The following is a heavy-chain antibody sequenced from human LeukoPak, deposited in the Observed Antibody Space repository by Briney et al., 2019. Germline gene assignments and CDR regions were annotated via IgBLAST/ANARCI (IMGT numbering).Heavy chain of an antibody. J-gene: IGHJ4*02. Sequence: SGGSLRLSCAASGFTFTSYAMSWVRQVSGKGLEWVSVISGSGGSTYYADSVKGRFTISRDNAKNSLYLQMNSLRAEDTAVYYCARDSDYGDYGGCDYWGQGTLVTVSS. CDR3: ARDSDYGDYGGCDY. CDR1: GFTFTSYA. D-gene: IGHD4-17*01. V-gene: IGHV3-23*01. CDR2: ISGSGGST.